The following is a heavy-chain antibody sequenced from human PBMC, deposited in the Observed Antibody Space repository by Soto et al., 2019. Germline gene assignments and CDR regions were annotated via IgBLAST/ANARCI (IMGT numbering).Heavy chain of an antibody. CDR3: AWGVATIRSPAYGMDV. CDR2: ISAYNGNT. CDR1: GYTFTSYG. D-gene: IGHD5-12*01. J-gene: IGHJ6*02. Sequence: QVQLVQSGAEVKKPGASVKVSCKASGYTFTSYGISWVRQAPGQGLEWMGWISAYNGNTNYAQKLQGRVTMTTDTSTIIAYIALRRLRSDDTDFYYCAWGVATIRSPAYGMDVWGQGTTVTVSS. V-gene: IGHV1-18*04.